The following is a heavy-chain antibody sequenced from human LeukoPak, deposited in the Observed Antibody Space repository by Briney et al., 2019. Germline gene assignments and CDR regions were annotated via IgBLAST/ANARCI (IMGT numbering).Heavy chain of an antibody. J-gene: IGHJ5*02. Sequence: GGSLRLSCAASGFTFSDYYMSWIRQAPGKGLEWVSYISSSGSTIYYADSVKGRFTISRDNAKNSLYLQMNSLRAEDTAVYYCARTYYYGSGSYLDGWFDPWGQGTLVTVSS. CDR2: ISSSGSTI. CDR3: ARTYYYGSGSYLDGWFDP. CDR1: GFTFSDYY. V-gene: IGHV3-11*04. D-gene: IGHD3-10*01.